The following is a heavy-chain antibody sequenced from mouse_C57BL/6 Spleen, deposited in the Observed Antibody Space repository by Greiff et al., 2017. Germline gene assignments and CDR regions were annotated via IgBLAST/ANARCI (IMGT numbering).Heavy chain of an antibody. V-gene: IGHV1-50*01. J-gene: IGHJ4*01. D-gene: IGHD4-1*01. CDR3: ARKEAWDYYAMDY. CDR1: GYTFTSYW. CDR2: IDPSDSYT. Sequence: VQLQQPGAELVKPGASVKLSCKASGYTFTSYWMQWVKQRPGQGLEWIGEIDPSDSYTNYNQKFKGKATLTVDTSSSTAYMQLSSLTSEDSAVYYCARKEAWDYYAMDYWGQGTSVTVSS.